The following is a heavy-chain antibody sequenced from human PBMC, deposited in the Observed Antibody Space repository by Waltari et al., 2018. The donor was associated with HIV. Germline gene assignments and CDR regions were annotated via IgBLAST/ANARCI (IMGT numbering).Heavy chain of an antibody. CDR3: ARDPRGSWGAFDI. CDR2: INPNSGGT. V-gene: IGHV1-2*02. Sequence: QVQLVQSGAEVKKPGASVKVSCKASGYTFTGYYMHWVRQAPGQGLEWMGWINPNSGGTNYAQKLQARVTMTRDTSISTAYMELNRLRSDDTAVYYCARDPRGSWGAFDIWGQGTMVTVSS. J-gene: IGHJ3*02. D-gene: IGHD1-26*01. CDR1: GYTFTGYY.